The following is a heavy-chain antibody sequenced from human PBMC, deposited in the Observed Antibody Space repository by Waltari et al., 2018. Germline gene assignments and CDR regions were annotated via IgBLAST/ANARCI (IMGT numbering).Heavy chain of an antibody. CDR1: GGSISSGGYS. J-gene: IGHJ5*02. CDR3: ARGGYCSSTSCRSYWFDP. V-gene: IGHV4-30-2*01. CDR2: IYHSGST. D-gene: IGHD2-2*01. Sequence: QMQLQESGSGLVKPSQTLSLTCAVSGGSISSGGYSWSWIRQPPGKGLEWIGYIYHSGSTYYNPSLKSRVTISVDRSKNQFSLKLSSVTAADTAVYYCARGGYCSSTSCRSYWFDPWGQGTLVTVSS.